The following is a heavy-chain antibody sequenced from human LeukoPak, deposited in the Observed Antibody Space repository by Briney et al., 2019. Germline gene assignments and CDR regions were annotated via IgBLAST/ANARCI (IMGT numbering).Heavy chain of an antibody. J-gene: IGHJ5*02. CDR2: IYPGDSDT. V-gene: IGHV5-51*01. Sequence: GEFLKISCKGSGYSFTSYWIGWVRQMPGKGLEWMGIIYPGDSDTRYSASFQGQVTISADKSIRTAYLQWSSLKASDTAMYYCARLPQSGWYNWFDPWGQGTLVTVSS. D-gene: IGHD6-19*01. CDR3: ARLPQSGWYNWFDP. CDR1: GYSFTSYW.